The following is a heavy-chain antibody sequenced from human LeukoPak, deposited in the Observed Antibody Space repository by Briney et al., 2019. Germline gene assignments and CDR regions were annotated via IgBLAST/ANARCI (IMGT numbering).Heavy chain of an antibody. Sequence: PGGSLRLSCAASGFTFDDYAMHWVRQAPGKGLEWVSLISGDGGSTYYADSVKGRFTISRDNSKNSLYLQMNSLRTEDTALYYCAKDGGEKFWNDDYDYGMDVWGQGTTVTVSS. CDR2: ISGDGGST. J-gene: IGHJ6*02. V-gene: IGHV3-43*02. CDR3: AKDGGEKFWNDDYDYGMDV. D-gene: IGHD1-1*01. CDR1: GFTFDDYA.